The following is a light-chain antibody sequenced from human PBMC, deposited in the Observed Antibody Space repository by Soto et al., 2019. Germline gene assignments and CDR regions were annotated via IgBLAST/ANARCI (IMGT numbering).Light chain of an antibody. J-gene: IGKJ5*01. Sequence: DIQMTQSPSSLSASVGDRVTITCQASQDISNYLNWYQQKLGKAPKLLIYDASNLGTGVPSRFSGSGSGTDFTFTISSLQPEDIATYYCQQYSHLITFGPGTRLDIX. CDR2: DAS. CDR3: QQYSHLIT. CDR1: QDISNY. V-gene: IGKV1-33*01.